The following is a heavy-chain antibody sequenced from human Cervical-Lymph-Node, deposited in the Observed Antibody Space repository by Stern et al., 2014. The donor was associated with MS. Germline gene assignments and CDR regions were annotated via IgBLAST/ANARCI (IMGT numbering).Heavy chain of an antibody. J-gene: IGHJ6*02. Sequence: QLQLQESGPGLVKASETLSLTCTVSGGSVSRNNYYCAWIRQPPGKGLEWIGSVYDSGTTYYNPSLKSRVTISGDTSKNQFSLKLSSVTAADTAVYYCARRVVPASVYYYYGLDVWGHGTTVTVFS. CDR1: GGSVSRNNYY. D-gene: IGHD2-2*01. CDR2: VYDSGTT. CDR3: ARRVVPASVYYYYGLDV. V-gene: IGHV4-39*01.